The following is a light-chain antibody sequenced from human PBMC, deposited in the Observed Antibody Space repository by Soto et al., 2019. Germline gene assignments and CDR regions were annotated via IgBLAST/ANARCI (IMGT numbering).Light chain of an antibody. CDR1: QSISSW. CDR2: DAS. Sequence: DIQMTQSPSTLSASVGARVPITCRARQSISSWLAWYQQKPGKAPKLLIYDASSLESGVPSRFSGSGSGTEFTLTISSLQPDDFATYYCQQYNSYPKTFGQGTKVDIK. V-gene: IGKV1-5*01. J-gene: IGKJ1*01. CDR3: QQYNSYPKT.